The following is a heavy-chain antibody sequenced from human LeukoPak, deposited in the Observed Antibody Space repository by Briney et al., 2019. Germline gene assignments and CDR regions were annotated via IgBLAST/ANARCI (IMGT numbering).Heavy chain of an antibody. CDR2: ISSSSSTI. V-gene: IGHV3-48*01. D-gene: IGHD3-22*01. J-gene: IGHJ4*02. CDR3: ARRPLDYYDSSGYARLDY. CDR1: GFTFSSYS. Sequence: GGSLRLSCAASGFTFSSYSTNWVRQAPGKGLEWVSYISSSSSTIYYADSVKGRFTISRDNAKNSLYLQMNSLRAEDTAVYYSARRPLDYYDSSGYARLDYWGQGTLVTVSS.